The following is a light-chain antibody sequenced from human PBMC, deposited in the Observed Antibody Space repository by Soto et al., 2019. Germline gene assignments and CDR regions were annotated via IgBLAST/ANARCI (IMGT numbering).Light chain of an antibody. CDR2: AAS. Sequence: DIQMTQSPSSLSASVGDRVTITCQASQDISSYLAWYQQKPGKAPKLLIYAASTLRSGVPSRFSGSGSGTEFTLTISSLQPEDFATYYCQQLNSYPRTFGQGTKVDIK. J-gene: IGKJ1*01. CDR1: QDISSY. CDR3: QQLNSYPRT. V-gene: IGKV1-9*01.